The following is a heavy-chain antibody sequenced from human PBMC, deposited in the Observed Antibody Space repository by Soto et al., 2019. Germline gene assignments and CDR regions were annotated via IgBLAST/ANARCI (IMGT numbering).Heavy chain of an antibody. D-gene: IGHD3-22*01. CDR3: ARDHASYYYDSSGFDY. CDR2: IIPIFGTA. J-gene: IGHJ4*01. Sequence: ASVKVSCKASGGTFSSYAISWVRQARGQGLEWMGGIIPIFGTANYAQKFQGRVTITADESTSTAYMELSSLRSEDTAVYYCARDHASYYYDSSGFDYWGHGTLVTVSS. CDR1: GGTFSSYA. V-gene: IGHV1-69*13.